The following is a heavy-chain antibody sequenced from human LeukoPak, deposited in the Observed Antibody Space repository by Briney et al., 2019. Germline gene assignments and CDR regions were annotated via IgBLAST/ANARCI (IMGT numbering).Heavy chain of an antibody. J-gene: IGHJ4*02. V-gene: IGHV4-61*02. CDR3: ARQARKYYYGSGISH. Sequence: PSETLSLTCTVSGGSISSGSYYWSWIRQPAGKGLEWIGRIYTSGSTNYNPSLKSRVTISVDTSKNQFSLKLSSVTAADTAVYYCARQARKYYYGSGISHWGQGTLVTVSS. CDR2: IYTSGST. D-gene: IGHD3-10*01. CDR1: GGSISSGSYY.